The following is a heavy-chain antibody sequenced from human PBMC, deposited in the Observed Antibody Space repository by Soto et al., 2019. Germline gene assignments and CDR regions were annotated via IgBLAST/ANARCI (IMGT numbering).Heavy chain of an antibody. D-gene: IGHD5-18*01. Sequence: TLSLTCTVSGASVSTGAYYWGWVRQRPGKGLEWVGYIHESGYTYYNTSLKSRLTISLDRSNNQFSLGLTSVTAADTAVYYCVRALRHTAMVYPWLDPWGQGTLVTVSS. CDR3: VRALRHTAMVYPWLDP. J-gene: IGHJ5*02. V-gene: IGHV4-31*03. CDR1: GASVSTGAYY. CDR2: IHESGYT.